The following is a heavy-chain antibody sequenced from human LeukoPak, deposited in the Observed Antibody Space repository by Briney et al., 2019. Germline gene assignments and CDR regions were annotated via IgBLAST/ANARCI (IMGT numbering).Heavy chain of an antibody. V-gene: IGHV4-34*01. D-gene: IGHD3-22*01. J-gene: IGHJ4*02. CDR3: ASGYYDRSGYYYFDY. Sequence: SETLSLTCAVFGGSFSGYYWTWIRQPPGKALEWIGEINHTGNTNYNPSLKSRLTISVDTSKNHSSLNLTSMTAADTALYFCASGYYDRSGYYYFDYWGQGTLVTVSS. CDR2: INHTGNT. CDR1: GGSFSGYY.